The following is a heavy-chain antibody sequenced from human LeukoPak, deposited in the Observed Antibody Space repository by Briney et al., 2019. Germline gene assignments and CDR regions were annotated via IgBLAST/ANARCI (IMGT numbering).Heavy chain of an antibody. CDR3: ARARHYYDSSGYWSS. CDR2: IYPGDSDT. CDR1: GYSFNMYW. J-gene: IGHJ5*02. D-gene: IGHD3-22*01. V-gene: IGHV5-51*01. Sequence: GESQKISCRGSGYSFNMYWIGWVRQMPGKGLEWMGIIYPGDSDTRYSPSFQGQVTISADKSISTAYLQWSSLKASDTAMYYCARARHYYDSSGYWSSWGQGTLVTVSS.